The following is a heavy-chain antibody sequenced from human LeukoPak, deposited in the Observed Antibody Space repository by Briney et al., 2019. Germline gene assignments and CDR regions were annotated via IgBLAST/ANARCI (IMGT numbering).Heavy chain of an antibody. Sequence: GGSLRLCCAASGFTFSSYEMNWVRQAPGKGLELVSYISSSGSTIYYADSVNGRFTISRDNAKNSLYLQMNSLRAEDTAVYYCARGPHCSGGSCYSGNFDYWGQGTLVTVSS. CDR3: ARGPHCSGGSCYSGNFDY. V-gene: IGHV3-48*03. CDR2: ISSSGSTI. J-gene: IGHJ4*02. CDR1: GFTFSSYE. D-gene: IGHD2-15*01.